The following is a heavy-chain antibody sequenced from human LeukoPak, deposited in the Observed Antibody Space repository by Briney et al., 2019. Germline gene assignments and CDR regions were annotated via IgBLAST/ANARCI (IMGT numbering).Heavy chain of an antibody. D-gene: IGHD2-2*01. Sequence: GGSLRLSCTASGFTFRTNWMHWVRQAPGKGLVWVSRINTDGSSTSYADSVKGRFTISRDNAKNTVYLQMNSLRAEDTAVYYCARGGSVSCHHWGQGTLVTVSS. CDR2: INTDGSST. V-gene: IGHV3-74*01. CDR1: GFTFRTNW. CDR3: ARGGSVSCHH. J-gene: IGHJ1*01.